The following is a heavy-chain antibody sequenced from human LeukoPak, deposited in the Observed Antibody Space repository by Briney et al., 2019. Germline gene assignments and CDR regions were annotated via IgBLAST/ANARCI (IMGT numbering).Heavy chain of an antibody. D-gene: IGHD3-22*01. Sequence: GGSLTLSCAASGFTFSTYWMTWLGQAAAKGLDGVANIKYDGREKYYVDSVKGRFTISRDNARNSIYLQMSSLRVDDTAVYYCARDRYSDTSRVPFDYWGQGILVTVSS. J-gene: IGHJ4*02. V-gene: IGHV3-7*01. CDR2: IKYDGREK. CDR1: GFTFSTYW. CDR3: ARDRYSDTSRVPFDY.